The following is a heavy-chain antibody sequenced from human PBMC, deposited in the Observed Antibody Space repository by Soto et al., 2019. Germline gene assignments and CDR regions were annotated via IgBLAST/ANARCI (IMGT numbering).Heavy chain of an antibody. D-gene: IGHD3-3*01. J-gene: IGHJ5*02. V-gene: IGHV4-34*01. Sequence: SETLSLTCAVYGGSFSGYYWSWIRQPPGKGLEWIGEINHSGSTNYNPSLNSRVTISVDTSKKQFSLKLSSVTAADTALYYCARGRFWSGHNWFDPWGQGTLVTVSS. CDR1: GGSFSGYY. CDR3: ARGRFWSGHNWFDP. CDR2: INHSGST.